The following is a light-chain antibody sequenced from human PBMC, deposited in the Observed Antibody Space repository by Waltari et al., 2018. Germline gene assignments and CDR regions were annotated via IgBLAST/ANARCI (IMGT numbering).Light chain of an antibody. CDR2: EKD. V-gene: IGLV1-51*02. J-gene: IGLJ1*01. CDR1: TSNIGING. CDR3: SRWESNVSAYV. Sequence: QSVLTQPPSVSAAPGQKVTISCSGATSNIGINGASWYHHRPGTVPRLLIFEKDKGPSWMPVRSAGSKLAPSATLDVTGLRSGDEADYCCSRWESNVSAYVFGTGTKATVL.